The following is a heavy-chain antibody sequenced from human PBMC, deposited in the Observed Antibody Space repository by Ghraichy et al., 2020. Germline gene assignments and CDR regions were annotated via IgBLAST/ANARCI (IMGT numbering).Heavy chain of an antibody. V-gene: IGHV4-34*01. CDR1: GGSFSGYY. CDR2: INHSGST. Sequence: SETLSLTCAVYGGSFSGYYWSWIRQPPGKGLEWIGEINHSGSTNYNPSLKSRVTISVDTSKNQFSLKLSSVTAADTAVYYCARGRHDFWSGYYPHTRNWFDPWGQGTLVTVSS. J-gene: IGHJ5*02. D-gene: IGHD3-3*01. CDR3: ARGRHDFWSGYYPHTRNWFDP.